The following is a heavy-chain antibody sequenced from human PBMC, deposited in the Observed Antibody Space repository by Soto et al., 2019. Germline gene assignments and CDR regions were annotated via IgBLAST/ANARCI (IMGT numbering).Heavy chain of an antibody. J-gene: IGHJ6*04. CDR3: ARAHSSGYFPSRYGMDV. CDR1: GYTFTGYY. D-gene: IGHD3-22*01. V-gene: IGHV1-2*04. CDR2: INPNSGGT. Sequence: GASVKVSCKASGYTFTGYYMHWVRQAPGQGLEWMGWINPNSGGTNYAQKFQGWVTMTRDTSISTAYMELSRLRSDDTAVYYCARAHSSGYFPSRYGMDVWGKGTTVTVSS.